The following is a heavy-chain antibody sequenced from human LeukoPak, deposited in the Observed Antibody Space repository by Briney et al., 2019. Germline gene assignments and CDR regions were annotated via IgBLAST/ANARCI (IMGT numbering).Heavy chain of an antibody. Sequence: PSETLSLTCAVYGGSFNGYYWSWIRQPPGKGLEWIGEINHSGSTNCNPSLKSRITISVDTSKNQFSLKLSSVTAADTAVYYCARDNRVLRSLNYWGQGTLVTVSS. D-gene: IGHD3-3*01. V-gene: IGHV4-34*01. CDR3: ARDNRVLRSLNY. CDR2: INHSGST. J-gene: IGHJ4*02. CDR1: GGSFNGYY.